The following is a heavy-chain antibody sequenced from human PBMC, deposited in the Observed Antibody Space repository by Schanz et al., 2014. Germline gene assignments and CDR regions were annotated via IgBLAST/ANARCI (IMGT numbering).Heavy chain of an antibody. D-gene: IGHD4-17*01. Sequence: QVQLVQSGAEVKKPGSSVKVSCKASGYTFTSYGINWVRQAPGQGLEWMGWINAGTGNTEYSQKFQGRVTITRDTSASTAYMELSSLRSEDTAVYYCATLDYADSVSWGQGTLVTVSS. J-gene: IGHJ5*02. V-gene: IGHV1-3*01. CDR1: GYTFTSYG. CDR2: INAGTGNT. CDR3: ATLDYADSVS.